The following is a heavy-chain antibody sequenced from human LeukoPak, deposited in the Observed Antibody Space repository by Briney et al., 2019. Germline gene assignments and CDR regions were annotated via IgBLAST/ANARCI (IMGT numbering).Heavy chain of an antibody. CDR1: GFTFSAYG. V-gene: IGHV3-30*18. Sequence: GGSLRLSCAASGFTFSAYGMNWVRQAPGKGLEWVAVISNDASVKHYADSVKGRFTISRDNSGSTMYLQMNSLRVEDTAVYYCAKEAGYNYAPLDSWGQGALVTVSS. J-gene: IGHJ4*02. CDR2: ISNDASVK. CDR3: AKEAGYNYAPLDS. D-gene: IGHD5-18*01.